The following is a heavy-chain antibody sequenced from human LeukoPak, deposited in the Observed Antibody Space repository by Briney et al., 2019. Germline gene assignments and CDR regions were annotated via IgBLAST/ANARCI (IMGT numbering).Heavy chain of an antibody. Sequence: GGSLRLSCAASGFTFSDYSMNWVRQAPGKGLEWISYVSSRGTTTYYSDSVKGRFTVTRDNVESSLFLQMNGLRNGDTATYYCARVQGVCTSTTCCLGNVDVWGKGTMVSVSS. J-gene: IGHJ6*04. CDR2: VSSRGTTT. CDR1: GFTFSDYS. V-gene: IGHV3-48*02. D-gene: IGHD2-2*01. CDR3: ARVQGVCTSTTCCLGNVDV.